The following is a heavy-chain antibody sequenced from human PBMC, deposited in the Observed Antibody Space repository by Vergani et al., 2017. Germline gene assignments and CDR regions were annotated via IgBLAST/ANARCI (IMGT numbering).Heavy chain of an antibody. CDR3: ARSHRYPGYYYGSGLLDY. V-gene: IGHV1-46*01. CDR1: GYTFTSYY. J-gene: IGHJ4*02. D-gene: IGHD3-10*01. CDR2: INPSGGST. Sequence: QVQLVQSGAEVKKPGASVKVSCKASGYTFTSYYMHWVRQAPGQGLEWMGIINPSGGSTSYAQKFQGRVTMNRDTSTSTVYMELSSLRSEDTAVYYCARSHRYPGYYYGSGLLDYWGQGTLVTVSS.